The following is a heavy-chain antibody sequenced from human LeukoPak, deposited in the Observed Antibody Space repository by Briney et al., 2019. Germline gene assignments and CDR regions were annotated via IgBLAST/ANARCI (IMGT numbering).Heavy chain of an antibody. CDR1: GGSFSGYY. CDR3: ARAPEQWLFDY. J-gene: IGHJ4*02. D-gene: IGHD3-22*01. CDR2: INHSGST. Sequence: SETLSLTCAVYGGSFSGYYWSWIRQPPGKGLEWIGEINHSGSTNYNPSLKSRVTISVDTSKNQFSLKLSSVTAADTAVYYCARAPEQWLFDYWGQGTLVTVSS. V-gene: IGHV4-34*01.